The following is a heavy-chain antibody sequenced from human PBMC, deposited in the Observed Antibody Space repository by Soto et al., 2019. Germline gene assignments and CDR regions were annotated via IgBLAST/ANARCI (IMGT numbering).Heavy chain of an antibody. J-gene: IGHJ6*02. V-gene: IGHV4-59*01. D-gene: IGHD3-10*01. CDR2: ISYSGST. CDR3: ARDRVGRGVEDYSFYGMDV. Sequence: QVQLQESGPGLVKPSETLSLTCTVSGASISRYYWSWIRQPPGKGREWIGYISYSGSTKYNPSLKSRVTISVDTSMSPVAQKLSSVTGADTAVYYWARDRVGRGVEDYSFYGMDVWGQGTTVTVSS. CDR1: GASISRYY.